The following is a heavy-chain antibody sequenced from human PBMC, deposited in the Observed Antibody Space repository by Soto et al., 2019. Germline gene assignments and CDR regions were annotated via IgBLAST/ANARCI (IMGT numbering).Heavy chain of an antibody. D-gene: IGHD6-19*01. CDR3: ARRSSPYGMDV. Sequence: SETLSLPGAVAGGAISSGSYCGGWIRQPAGRGLEWIGSIYYSGSTYYNPSLKSRVTISVDTSKNQFSLKLSSVTAADTAVYYRARRSSPYGMDVWGQGTTVKVSS. CDR1: GGAISSGSYC. J-gene: IGHJ6*02. V-gene: IGHV4-39*01. CDR2: IYYSGST.